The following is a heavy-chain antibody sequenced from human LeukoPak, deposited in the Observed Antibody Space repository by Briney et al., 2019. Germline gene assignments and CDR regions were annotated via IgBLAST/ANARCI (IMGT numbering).Heavy chain of an antibody. V-gene: IGHV4-59*01. CDR2: IYYTGST. CDR1: GGSISYYY. Sequence: SETLSLTCTVSGGSISYYYWTWIRQSPGKGLEWIGQIYYTGSTYYNPSLGRRVTISLDTSRIQFSLFLTSVTAADTAVYYCARGGTYNDILSFDPWGKGTLVTVSS. J-gene: IGHJ5*02. CDR3: ARGGTYNDILSFDP. D-gene: IGHD3-9*01.